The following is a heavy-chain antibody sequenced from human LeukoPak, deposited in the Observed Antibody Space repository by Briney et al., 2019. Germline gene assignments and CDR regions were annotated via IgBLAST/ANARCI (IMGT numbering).Heavy chain of an antibody. J-gene: IGHJ4*02. CDR3: AREPLTYYYDSSGYTDY. CDR1: GYTLTSYA. Sequence: ASVKVSCKASGYTLTSYALHWVHQAPGQRLEWMGWINPGNGNTRYLQNFQGRVTFTRDTSASTAYMELSSLRSEDTAVYYCAREPLTYYYDSSGYTDYWGQGTLVTVSS. CDR2: INPGNGNT. V-gene: IGHV1-3*01. D-gene: IGHD3-22*01.